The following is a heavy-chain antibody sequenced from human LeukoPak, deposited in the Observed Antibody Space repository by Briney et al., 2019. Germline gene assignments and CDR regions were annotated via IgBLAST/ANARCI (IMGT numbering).Heavy chain of an antibody. V-gene: IGHV3-30-3*01. CDR2: ISYDGSNK. Sequence: GGSLRLPCGPSGFPDSSFSMHGAPRAPGGGVEWVAVISYDGSNKYYADSVKGRFTISGDTSKNTLYLQMNSLRAEDTAVYFCARDLQGAENYFDYWGQGTLVTVSS. J-gene: IGHJ4*02. CDR1: GFPDSSFS. D-gene: IGHD3-16*01. CDR3: ARDLQGAENYFDY.